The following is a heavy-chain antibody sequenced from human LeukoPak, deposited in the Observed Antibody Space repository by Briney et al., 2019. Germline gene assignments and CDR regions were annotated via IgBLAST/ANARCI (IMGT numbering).Heavy chain of an antibody. J-gene: IGHJ4*02. CDR2: IYPSDSDT. D-gene: IGHD3-22*01. V-gene: IGHV5-51*01. Sequence: GESLQISCKGSGYLFSSYWIGWVRQKPGKGLEWMGIIYPSDSDTRYSPSFQGQVTISAGKSTTTAYLQWNSLRASDTAMYYCARLRYYDASGPSYGASGFDYWGQGTLVTVSS. CDR1: GYLFSSYW. CDR3: ARLRYYDASGPSYGASGFDY.